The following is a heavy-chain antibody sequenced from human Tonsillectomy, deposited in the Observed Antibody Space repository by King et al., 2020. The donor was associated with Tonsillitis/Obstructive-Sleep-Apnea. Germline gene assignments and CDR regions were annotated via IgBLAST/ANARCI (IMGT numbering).Heavy chain of an antibody. D-gene: IGHD6-19*01. Sequence: QLVQSGAEVKKPGSSVKVSCKASGGTFSSYAISWVRQAPGQGLEWMGGIIPILGIANYAQKLQGRVTITADKSTSTAYMELSSLRSEDTAVYYCASNHRAPLAGRDFDYWGQGTLVTVSS. J-gene: IGHJ4*02. V-gene: IGHV1-69*10. CDR1: GGTFSSYA. CDR3: ASNHRAPLAGRDFDY. CDR2: IIPILGIA.